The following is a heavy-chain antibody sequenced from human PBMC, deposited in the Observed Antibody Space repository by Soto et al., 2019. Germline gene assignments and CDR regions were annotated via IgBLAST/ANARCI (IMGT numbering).Heavy chain of an antibody. J-gene: IGHJ4*02. D-gene: IGHD2-21*02. CDR3: ARGGHVVVVTAALDY. V-gene: IGHV1-46*01. CDR1: GDTFTDYY. CDR2: VNPSGGHT. Sequence: QVQLVQSGAEVKKPGASVKVSCKASGDTFTDYYIHWVRQAPGQGLEWMGTVNPSGGHTTYAQHFLGRMTMTRDTSPSPLSMELTSLTSEDTAVYYCARGGHVVVVTAALDYWGQGTLVTVSS.